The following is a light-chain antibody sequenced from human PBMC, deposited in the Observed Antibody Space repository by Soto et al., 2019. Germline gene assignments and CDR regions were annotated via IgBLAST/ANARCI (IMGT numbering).Light chain of an antibody. J-gene: IGKJ1*01. CDR2: WAS. V-gene: IGKV4-1*01. Sequence: DIVMTQSPDSLAVSLGERATINCKSSQSVLYSSNNKNYLAWYQQKPGQPPKLLIYWASTRESGVPDRFSGSGSGTDFTLTISSLQAEDVAVYYCQQYYSTPSRPWTFGQGTKVEIK. CDR3: QQYYSTPSRPWT. CDR1: QSVLYSSNNKNY.